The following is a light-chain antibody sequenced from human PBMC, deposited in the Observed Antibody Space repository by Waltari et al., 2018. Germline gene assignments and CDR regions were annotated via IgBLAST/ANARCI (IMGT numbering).Light chain of an antibody. J-gene: IGLJ2*01. V-gene: IGLV4-69*01. CDR2: LDSDGSH. CDR3: QTCGTGFVV. CDR1: SGHSDYS. Sequence: QLALTQSPSASASLGASVKLTCTLSSGHSDYSIAWHQQQPEKGPRYLMKLDSDGSHTMGDGIPHRFSGSSSGAERYLTISSLQYEDEADYYCQTCGTGFVVFCGGTKLTVL.